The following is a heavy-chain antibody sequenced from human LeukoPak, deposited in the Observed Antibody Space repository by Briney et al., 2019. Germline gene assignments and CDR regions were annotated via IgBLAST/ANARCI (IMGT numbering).Heavy chain of an antibody. D-gene: IGHD2-15*01. Sequence: GGSLRLSCAASGFTFNSYWMHWVRQAPGKGLVWVSRINRDGTDTIYADSVKGRFTISRDNAKNTLYLQMNSLRAEDMAVYYCARGGSFHAFDIWGQGTVVTVSS. J-gene: IGHJ3*02. CDR1: GFTFNSYW. V-gene: IGHV3-74*01. CDR3: ARGGSFHAFDI. CDR2: INRDGTDT.